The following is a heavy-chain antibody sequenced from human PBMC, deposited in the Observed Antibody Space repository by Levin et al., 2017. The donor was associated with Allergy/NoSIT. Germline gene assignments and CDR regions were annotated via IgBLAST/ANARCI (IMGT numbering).Heavy chain of an antibody. CDR2: INSDGSTT. CDR1: GFTFSSYW. V-gene: IGHV3-74*01. D-gene: IGHD2-15*01. CDR3: ARDSRADAGGIYGMDV. Sequence: SCAASGFTFSSYWIHWVRQAPGKGLVWVSRINSDGSTTTYADSVKGRFTISRDNAKNTLYLQMNSLRAEDSAVYYCARDSRADAGGIYGMDVWGQGTTVTVSS. J-gene: IGHJ6*02.